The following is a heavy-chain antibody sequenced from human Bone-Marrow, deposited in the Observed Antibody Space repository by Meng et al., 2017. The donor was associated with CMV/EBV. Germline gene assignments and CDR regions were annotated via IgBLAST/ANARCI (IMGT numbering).Heavy chain of an antibody. D-gene: IGHD4-23*01. Sequence: ASVKVSCKASGDTFSKYVTSWVRQAPGQGLEWMGSMNPNSGNTGYAQKFQGRVTMTRNTSISTAYMELSSLRSEDTAVYYCARGGGNPGQTDAFDIWGQGTMVTVSS. CDR1: GDTFSKYV. J-gene: IGHJ3*02. CDR2: MNPNSGNT. V-gene: IGHV1-8*01. CDR3: ARGGGNPGQTDAFDI.